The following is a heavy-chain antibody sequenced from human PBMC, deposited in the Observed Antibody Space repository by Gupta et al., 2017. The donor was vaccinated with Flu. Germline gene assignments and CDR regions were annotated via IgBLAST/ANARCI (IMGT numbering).Heavy chain of an antibody. CDR3: ATVGAAAGSDY. D-gene: IGHD6-13*01. Sequence: QVQLVQSGAEGKKPGAPGKVPRKVSGSPLPELPLHWVRQAPGKGLEWMGGFDPEDGETIYAQKFQGRVTMTEDTSTDTAYMELSSLRSEDTAVYYCATVGAAAGSDYWGQGTLVTVSS. J-gene: IGHJ4*02. V-gene: IGHV1-24*01. CDR2: FDPEDGET. CDR1: GSPLPELP.